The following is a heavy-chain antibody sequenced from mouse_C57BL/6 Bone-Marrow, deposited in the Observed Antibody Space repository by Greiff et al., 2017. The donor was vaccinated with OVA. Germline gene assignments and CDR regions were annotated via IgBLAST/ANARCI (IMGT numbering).Heavy chain of an antibody. CDR1: GYTFTDYY. J-gene: IGHJ3*01. Sequence: EVQLKQSGPVLVKPGASVKMSCKASGYTFTDYYMNWVKQSHGKSLEWIGVINPYNGGTSYNQKFKGKATLTVDKSSSTAYMELNSLTSEDSAVYYCARCTIYYDYPWFAYWGQGTLVTVSA. CDR3: ARCTIYYDYPWFAY. V-gene: IGHV1-19*01. D-gene: IGHD2-4*01. CDR2: INPYNGGT.